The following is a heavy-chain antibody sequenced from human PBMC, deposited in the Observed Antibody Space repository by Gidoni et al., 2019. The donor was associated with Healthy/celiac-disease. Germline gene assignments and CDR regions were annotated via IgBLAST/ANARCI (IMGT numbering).Heavy chain of an antibody. CDR3: AKEREKELTEPIYFDY. CDR2: ISGSGGST. V-gene: IGHV3-23*01. Sequence: EVQLLESGGGLVQPGGSLRLSCAASGFTFSSYAMGWVRQAPGQGLEWVSAISGSGGSTYYADSVKGRFTISRDNSKNTLYLQMNSLRAEDTAVYYCAKEREKELTEPIYFDYWGQGTLVTVSS. J-gene: IGHJ4*02. CDR1: GFTFSSYA. D-gene: IGHD1-26*01.